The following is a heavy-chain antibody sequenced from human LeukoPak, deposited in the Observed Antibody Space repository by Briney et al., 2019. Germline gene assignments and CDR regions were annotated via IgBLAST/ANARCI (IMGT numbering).Heavy chain of an antibody. D-gene: IGHD4-23*01. CDR1: GYTFTGYY. Sequence: ASVKVSCKASGYTFTGYYIHWVRQAPGQGLEWMGWINPNSGATNYAQKFQGRVTMTRDTSISTAYMELSRLRSDDTALYCCAREAPDYSGKKYHFDYWGQGFLVTVSS. CDR3: AREAPDYSGKKYHFDY. CDR2: INPNSGAT. J-gene: IGHJ4*02. V-gene: IGHV1-2*02.